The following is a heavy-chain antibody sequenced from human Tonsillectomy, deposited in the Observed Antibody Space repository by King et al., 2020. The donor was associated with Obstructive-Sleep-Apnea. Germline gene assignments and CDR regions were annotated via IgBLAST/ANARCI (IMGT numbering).Heavy chain of an antibody. CDR2: VVPTIDLE. J-gene: IGHJ4*02. V-gene: IGHV1-69*17. D-gene: IGHD2-15*01. CDR3: AVRGFVVVAATPVYYFDY. CDR1: GGTFSTYS. Sequence: QLVQSGAEVKKPGSSVKVSCKTYGGTFSTYSFSWVRQAPGQGLEWMGGVVPTIDLENYPQKFQGRVTITADKSTSTVYMELNSLKSDDTAVYYCAVRGFVVVAATPVYYFDYWGQGTLVTVPS.